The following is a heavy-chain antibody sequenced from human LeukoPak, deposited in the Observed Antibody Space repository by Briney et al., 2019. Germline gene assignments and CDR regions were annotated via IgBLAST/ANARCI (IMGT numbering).Heavy chain of an antibody. Sequence: EPGGSLRLSCAASGFTFSSYEMNWVRQAPGKGLEWVSYISSSGSTRYYADSVKGRFTISRDNSRNTLYLQMNSLRAEDTAVYYCANWYYYENGAYWCWGQGTLVTVSS. V-gene: IGHV3-48*03. J-gene: IGHJ4*02. CDR3: ANWYYYENGAYWC. D-gene: IGHD3-22*01. CDR2: ISSSGSTR. CDR1: GFTFSSYE.